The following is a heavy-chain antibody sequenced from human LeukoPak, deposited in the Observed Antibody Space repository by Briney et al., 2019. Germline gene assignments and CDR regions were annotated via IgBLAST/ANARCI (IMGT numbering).Heavy chain of an antibody. CDR3: ASSRRYGSRKPIESYHDY. Sequence: GGSLRLSCVASGFTFSSFWMSWVRQAPGKGLEFVANIDQDGSVRNYVDSVKGRFIISRDNAKNSLYLQMDSLRAEDTAVYYCASSRRYGSRKPIESYHDYWGQGTLVTVSS. J-gene: IGHJ4*02. D-gene: IGHD2-21*01. V-gene: IGHV3-7*01. CDR2: IDQDGSVR. CDR1: GFTFSSFW.